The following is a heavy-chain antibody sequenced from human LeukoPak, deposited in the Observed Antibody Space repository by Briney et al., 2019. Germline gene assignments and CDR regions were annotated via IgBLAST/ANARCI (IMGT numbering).Heavy chain of an antibody. CDR2: ISGSGGST. CDR3: AKDPLYIGSYNDGFDY. CDR1: GFTFSSYA. V-gene: IGHV3-23*01. J-gene: IGHJ4*02. D-gene: IGHD1-26*01. Sequence: GGSLRLSCAASGFTFSSYAMSWVRQAPGKGLEWVSAISGSGGSTYYADSVKGRFTISRDNSKNTLYLQMNSLRAEDTAVYYCAKDPLYIGSYNDGFDYWGQGTLVTVSS.